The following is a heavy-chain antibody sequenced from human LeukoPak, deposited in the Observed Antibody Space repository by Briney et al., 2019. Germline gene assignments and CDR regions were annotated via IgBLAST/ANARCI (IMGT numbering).Heavy chain of an antibody. CDR2: ISAYNGNT. CDR1: GYTFTSYS. D-gene: IGHD3-10*01. CDR3: ARDGSITMVRGVGYGDP. J-gene: IGHJ5*02. Sequence: GASVKVSCKASGYTFTSYSISWVRQAPGQGLEWMGWISAYNGNTNYAQKLQGRVTMTTDTSTSTAYMELRSLRSDDTAVYYCARDGSITMVRGVGYGDPWGQGTLVTVSS. V-gene: IGHV1-18*01.